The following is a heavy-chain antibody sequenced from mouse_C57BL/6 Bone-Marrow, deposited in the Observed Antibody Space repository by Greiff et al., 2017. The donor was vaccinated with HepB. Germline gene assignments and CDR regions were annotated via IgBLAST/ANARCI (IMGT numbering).Heavy chain of an antibody. Sequence: EVKLEESGGDLVKPGGSLKLSCAASGFTFSSYGMSWVRQTPDKSLEWVATISSGGSYTYYPDSVKGRFTISRDKATNTLYLQISRLKSEDTAMYSCARQRGWLPPAWFAYWGQGTRVTVSA. CDR1: GFTFSSYG. CDR3: ARQRGWLPPAWFAY. D-gene: IGHD2-3*01. CDR2: ISSGGSYT. J-gene: IGHJ3*01. V-gene: IGHV5-6*01.